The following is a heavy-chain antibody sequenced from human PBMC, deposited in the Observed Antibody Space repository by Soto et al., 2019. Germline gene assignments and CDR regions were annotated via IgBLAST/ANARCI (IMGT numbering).Heavy chain of an antibody. D-gene: IGHD3-10*01. CDR3: ARGSPPLYYGSGSSPFDP. V-gene: IGHV4-30-2*01. J-gene: IGHJ5*02. Sequence: SETLSLTCAVSGGSISSGGYSWSWIRQPPGKGLEWIGYIYHSGSTYYNPSLKSRVTISVDRSKNQFSLKLSSVTAADTAVYYCARGSPPLYYGSGSSPFDPWGQGTLVTVSS. CDR1: GGSISSGGYS. CDR2: IYHSGST.